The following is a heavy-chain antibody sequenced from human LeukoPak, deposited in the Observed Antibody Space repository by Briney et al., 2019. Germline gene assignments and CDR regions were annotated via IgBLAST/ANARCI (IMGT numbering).Heavy chain of an antibody. Sequence: PSETLSLTCTASGVSISSGSYYWGWIRQPPGKGLGWIGSIYYSGSAYYNPSLRSRVTLSMDTSKNQFSLRVISVTAADTALYYCARLIPPTWWSVAGSRGQHDYWGQGTLVTVSS. CDR2: IYYSGSA. V-gene: IGHV4-39*01. CDR1: GVSISSGSYY. J-gene: IGHJ4*02. D-gene: IGHD6-19*01. CDR3: ARLIPPTWWSVAGSRGQHDY.